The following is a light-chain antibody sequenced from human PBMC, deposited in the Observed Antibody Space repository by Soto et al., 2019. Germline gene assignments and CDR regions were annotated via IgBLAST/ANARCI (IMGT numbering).Light chain of an antibody. Sequence: DIQMTQSPSSLSASVGDRVTITCRASQSITYWLAWYQQKPGRAPKLLIYDVFNLQSGVPSRFSGSGSGTEFTLTSSSLQPDDSATYYCQQYHSFSFTFGQGTKLEIK. CDR2: DVF. CDR3: QQYHSFSFT. CDR1: QSITYW. V-gene: IGKV1-5*01. J-gene: IGKJ2*01.